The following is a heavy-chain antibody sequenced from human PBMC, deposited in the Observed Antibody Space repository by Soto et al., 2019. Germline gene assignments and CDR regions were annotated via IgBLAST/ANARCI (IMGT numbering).Heavy chain of an antibody. D-gene: IGHD5-18*01. CDR3: GSGNTYGREY. Sequence: EVQVVESGGGLVQPGESLRLSCVASGFTFSSHEMNWVRQAPGKGPEWLSYISSGGSSIYYADSVKGRFTISRDNAQNSVYLQMNSLRDEDTAVYYCGSGNTYGREYWGQGMLVTVSS. V-gene: IGHV3-48*03. CDR2: ISSGGSSI. CDR1: GFTFSSHE. J-gene: IGHJ4*01.